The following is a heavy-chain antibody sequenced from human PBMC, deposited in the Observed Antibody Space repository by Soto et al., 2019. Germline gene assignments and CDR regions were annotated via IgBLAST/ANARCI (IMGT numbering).Heavy chain of an antibody. CDR1: GVTLSNFW. Sequence: EVELEESGGGLVQPGGSLRLSCAASGVTLSNFWVHWVRQVPGKGLMWVSRISSDGSSSSYADSVKGRFTISRDNSKKTVFLQMNSLGVEDSGVYYCTRGDTSKLLPHFDHWGQGTLVTVSS. D-gene: IGHD2-15*01. CDR2: ISSDGSSS. CDR3: TRGDTSKLLPHFDH. J-gene: IGHJ4*02. V-gene: IGHV3-74*01.